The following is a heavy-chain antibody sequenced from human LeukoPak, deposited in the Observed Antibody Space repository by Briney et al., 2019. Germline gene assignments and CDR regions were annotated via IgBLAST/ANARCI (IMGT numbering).Heavy chain of an antibody. J-gene: IGHJ6*02. CDR2: MSYDGTNK. V-gene: IGHV3-30*18. CDR1: GFTFSNYG. CDR3: AKDPVGGNTQYCYGMVV. D-gene: IGHD4-23*01. Sequence: PGRSLRLSCAASGFTFSNYGMHWVRQAPGKGLEWVATMSYDGTNKYYADSVKGRFTISRDNSKNMLYLQMNSLRAEDTALYNCAKDPVGGNTQYCYGMVVWGQGTTVTVSS.